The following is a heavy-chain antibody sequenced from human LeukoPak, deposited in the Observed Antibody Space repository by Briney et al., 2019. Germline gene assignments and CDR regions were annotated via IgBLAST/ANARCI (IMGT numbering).Heavy chain of an antibody. CDR3: ARGDDSGYYDYFDY. Sequence: PGGSLRLSCATSGFTLSSYAMHWVRQATGKGLEWVSAIGTAGDTYYPGSVKGRFTISRDFSKNTVFLHMNSLRAEDTAMYYCARGDDSGYYDYFDYWGQGALVTVSS. J-gene: IGHJ4*02. D-gene: IGHD3-22*01. CDR2: IGTAGDT. V-gene: IGHV3-13*01. CDR1: GFTLSSYA.